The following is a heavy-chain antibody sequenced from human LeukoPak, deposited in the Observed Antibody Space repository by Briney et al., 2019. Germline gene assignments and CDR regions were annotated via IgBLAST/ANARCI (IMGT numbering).Heavy chain of an antibody. J-gene: IGHJ4*02. Sequence: GGSLRLSCAASGITFSSYAMHWVRQAPGKGLEWVAVISYDGSNKYYADSVKGRFTISRDDSKNTLCLQMNSLRAEDTAAYYCAKGYYFDILSGYSSLDSWGQGTLVTVSS. CDR1: GITFSSYA. CDR3: AKGYYFDILSGYSSLDS. D-gene: IGHD3-9*01. CDR2: ISYDGSNK. V-gene: IGHV3-30*04.